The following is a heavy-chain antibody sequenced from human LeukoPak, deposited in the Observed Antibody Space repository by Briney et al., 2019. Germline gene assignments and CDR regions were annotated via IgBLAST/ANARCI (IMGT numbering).Heavy chain of an antibody. CDR1: GFMFSNYA. V-gene: IGHV3-23*01. D-gene: IGHD3-10*01. J-gene: IGHJ4*02. CDR2: ISDSGGGT. Sequence: GGSLRLSCAASGFMFSNYAMTWVRQAPERGLKWVSSISDSGGGTHYEDSVKGRFTISRDNSKNTLYLQMNSLRAEDTAVHYCAKDSGPGSYYPTGDEYWGQGILVTVSS. CDR3: AKDSGPGSYYPTGDEY.